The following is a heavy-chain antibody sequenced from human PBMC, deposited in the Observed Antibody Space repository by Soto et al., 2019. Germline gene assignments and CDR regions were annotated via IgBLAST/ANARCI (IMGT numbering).Heavy chain of an antibody. CDR2: IIPILGIA. Sequence: GASVKVSCKASGGTFSSYTISWVRQAPGQGLEWMGRIIPILGIANYAQKFQGRVTITADKSTSTAYMELSSLRSEDTAVYYCARDTPYYYGSGSRNWFDPWGQGTLVTVSS. CDR3: ARDTPYYYGSGSRNWFDP. D-gene: IGHD3-10*01. J-gene: IGHJ5*02. CDR1: GGTFSSYT. V-gene: IGHV1-69*04.